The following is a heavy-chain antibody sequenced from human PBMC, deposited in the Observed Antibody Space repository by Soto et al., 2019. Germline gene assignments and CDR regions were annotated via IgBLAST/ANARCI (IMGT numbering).Heavy chain of an antibody. D-gene: IGHD1-20*01. CDR1: GGTFSSYA. CDR2: NIPIFGTA. J-gene: IGHJ4*02. Sequence: QVQLVQSGAEVKKPGSSVKVSCKASGGTFSSYAISWVRQAPGQGLEWMGGNIPIFGTANYAQKFQGRVTITADESTSTDYMGMSRLRSEGTAVYYCASAGDNWIGPCDDWGQGTLVTV. CDR3: ASAGDNWIGPCDD. V-gene: IGHV1-69*01.